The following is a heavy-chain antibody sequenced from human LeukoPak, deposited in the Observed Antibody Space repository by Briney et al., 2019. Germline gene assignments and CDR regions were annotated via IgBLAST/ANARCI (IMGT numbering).Heavy chain of an antibody. D-gene: IGHD3-3*01. CDR1: GFTFSSYG. J-gene: IGHJ4*02. Sequence: PGGSLRLSCAASGFTFSSYGIHWVRQAPGKGLEWVAVVANDGNDKRYADSVEGRFTISRDNSKNTLYLQMNSLRADDTAVYYCAKDGTFGAATYYFDYWGQGTLVTVSS. V-gene: IGHV3-30*18. CDR2: VANDGNDK. CDR3: AKDGTFGAATYYFDY.